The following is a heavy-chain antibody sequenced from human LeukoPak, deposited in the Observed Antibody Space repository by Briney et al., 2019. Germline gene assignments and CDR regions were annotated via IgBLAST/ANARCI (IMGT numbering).Heavy chain of an antibody. CDR2: INHSVST. V-gene: IGHV4-34*01. Sequence: NSSQTLSPTCAVYGGSFSGYYCTCVSQPPGELLEWNGEINHSVSTNYNPSFKSRVTISVDTSKNHFSLKLSSVTAADTAVYYCARNIAVAGSKPNQQNWFDPWGQGTLVTVSS. CDR1: GGSFSGYY. J-gene: IGHJ5*02. CDR3: ARNIAVAGSKPNQQNWFDP. D-gene: IGHD6-19*01.